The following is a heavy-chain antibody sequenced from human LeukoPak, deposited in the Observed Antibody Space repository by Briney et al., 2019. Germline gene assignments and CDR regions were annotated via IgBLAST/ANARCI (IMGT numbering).Heavy chain of an antibody. CDR3: ARVRYFDWVLGY. V-gene: IGHV4-59*01. J-gene: IGHJ4*02. CDR2: IYYSGST. CDR1: GGSISSYY. D-gene: IGHD3-9*01. Sequence: SETLSLTCTDSGGSISSYYWSWIRQPPGKGLEWIGYIYYSGSTNYNPSLKSRVTISVDTSKNQFSLKLSSVTAADTAVYYCARVRYFDWVLGYWGQGTLVTVSS.